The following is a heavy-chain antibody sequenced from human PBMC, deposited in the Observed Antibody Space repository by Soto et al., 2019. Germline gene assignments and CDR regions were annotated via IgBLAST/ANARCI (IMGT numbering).Heavy chain of an antibody. D-gene: IGHD3-10*01. Sequence: ASVKVSCKASGHTFTDSSMHWVRQAPGQGLEWMGWINLNSGDTNYAQKFQGRVTMTWDTSINTAYMELSRLKSDDTAMFFCARGRGGVQHWGQGTLVTVSS. CDR1: GHTFTDSS. CDR2: INLNSGDT. J-gene: IGHJ1*01. V-gene: IGHV1-2*02. CDR3: ARGRGGVQH.